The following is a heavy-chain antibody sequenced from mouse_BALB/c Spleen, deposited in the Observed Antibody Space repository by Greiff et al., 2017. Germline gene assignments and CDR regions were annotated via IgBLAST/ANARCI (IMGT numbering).Heavy chain of an antibody. CDR3: ARLTATGAMDY. CDR2: INPGSSTI. D-gene: IGHD1-2*01. CDR1: GFAFSRYW. Sequence: EVKLMESGGGLVQPGGSLNLSCAASGFAFSRYWMSWARQAPGKGQEWIGEINPGSSTINYTPSLKDKFIISRDNAKNTLYLQMSKVRSEDTALYYCARLTATGAMDYWGQGTSVTVSS. J-gene: IGHJ4*01. V-gene: IGHV4-2*02.